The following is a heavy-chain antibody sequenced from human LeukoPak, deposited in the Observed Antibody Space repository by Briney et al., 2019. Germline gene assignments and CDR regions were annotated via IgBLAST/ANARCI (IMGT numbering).Heavy chain of an antibody. V-gene: IGHV1-46*01. CDR3: ARGAIVLLWFGESSNFDY. D-gene: IGHD3-10*01. CDR1: GYTFTSYY. CDR2: INPSGGST. J-gene: IGHJ4*02. Sequence: ASVKVSCKASGYTFTSYYMHWVRQAPGQGLEWMVIINPSGGSTSYAQKFQGRVTMTRDTSTSTVYMELSSLRSEDTAVYYCARGAIVLLWFGESSNFDYWGQGTLVTVSS.